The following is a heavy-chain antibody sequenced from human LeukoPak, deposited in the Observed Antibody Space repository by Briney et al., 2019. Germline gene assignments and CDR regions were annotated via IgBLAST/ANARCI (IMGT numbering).Heavy chain of an antibody. D-gene: IGHD3-10*01. Sequence: ASVTVSCKASGYTFTSYYMHWVRQAPGQGLEWMGIINPSGGSTSYAQKFQGRVTMTRDMSTSTVYMELSSLRSEDTAVYYCARVNHYGSGSYYGVYYFDYWGQGTLVTVSS. CDR3: ARVNHYGSGSYYGVYYFDY. J-gene: IGHJ4*02. V-gene: IGHV1-46*01. CDR2: INPSGGST. CDR1: GYTFTSYY.